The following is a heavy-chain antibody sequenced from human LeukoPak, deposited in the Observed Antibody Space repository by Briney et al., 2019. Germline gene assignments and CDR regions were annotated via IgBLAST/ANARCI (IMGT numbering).Heavy chain of an antibody. CDR3: AKTYSSGSYDY. CDR1: GFTFSSYG. CDR2: ISGSGGST. J-gene: IGHJ4*02. V-gene: IGHV3-23*01. Sequence: GGSLRLSCAASGFTFSSYGMHWVRQAPGKGLEWVSAISGSGGSTYYADSVKGRFTISRDNSKNTLYLQMNSLRAEDTAVYYCAKTYSSGSYDYWGQGTLVTVSS. D-gene: IGHD6-19*01.